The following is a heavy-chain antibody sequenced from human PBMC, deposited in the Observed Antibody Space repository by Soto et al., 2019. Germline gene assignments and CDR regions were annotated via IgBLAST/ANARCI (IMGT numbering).Heavy chain of an antibody. CDR2: INHSGST. V-gene: IGHV4-34*01. D-gene: IGHD3-10*01. CDR1: GGSFSDYY. J-gene: IGHJ6*02. Sequence: PPQTPSLTCAVYGGSFSDYYWSLIRQPPGKGLEWIGEINHSGSTNYNPSLKSRVTISVDTSKNQFSLKLSSVTAADTAVYYCARKGTMVRGVTYYYGMDVWGQGTTVTVSS. CDR3: ARKGTMVRGVTYYYGMDV.